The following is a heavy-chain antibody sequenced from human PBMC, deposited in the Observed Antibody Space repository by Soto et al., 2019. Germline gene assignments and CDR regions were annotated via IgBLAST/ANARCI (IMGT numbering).Heavy chain of an antibody. CDR2: ISAYNGNT. J-gene: IGHJ6*03. CDR3: ARDRGVAPPVAGNTHYYYYMDV. Sequence: QDQLVQSGVEVKKPGASVKVSCKASGYSFTNYGITWVRQAPGQGFEWMGWISAYNGNTNYAQKFKGRVAMTTDASTSTAYLELRSLTSDDTAVYYCARDRGVAPPVAGNTHYYYYMDVWGKGTTVTVSS. CDR1: GYSFTNYG. V-gene: IGHV1-18*01. D-gene: IGHD6-19*01.